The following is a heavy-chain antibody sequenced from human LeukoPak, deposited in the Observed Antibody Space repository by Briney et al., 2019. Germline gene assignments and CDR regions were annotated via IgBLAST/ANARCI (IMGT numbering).Heavy chain of an antibody. CDR1: GGSISTYF. CDR3: ARLRSSSSPLDY. Sequence: SETLSLTCTVSGGSISTYFWTWIRQPPGKGLEWIGYIDYSAYTKYNPSLKSRVTISVDTSKNQFSLSLSSLTAADTAVYYCARLRSSSSPLDYWGQGTLVTVSS. J-gene: IGHJ4*02. D-gene: IGHD6-6*01. V-gene: IGHV4-59*01. CDR2: IDYSAYT.